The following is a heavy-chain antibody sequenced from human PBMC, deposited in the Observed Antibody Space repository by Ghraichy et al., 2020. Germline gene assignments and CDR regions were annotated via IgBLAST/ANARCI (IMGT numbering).Heavy chain of an antibody. CDR2: INAGNGNT. V-gene: IGHV1-3*01. CDR3: ARAGSDITMVQGVLFDY. J-gene: IGHJ4*02. CDR1: GYTFTSYA. Sequence: ASVKVSCKASGYTFTSYAMHWVRQAPGQRLEWMGWINAGNGNTKYSQKFQGRVTITRDTSASTAYMELSSLRSEDTAVYYCARAGSDITMVQGVLFDYWGQGTLVTVSS. D-gene: IGHD3-10*01.